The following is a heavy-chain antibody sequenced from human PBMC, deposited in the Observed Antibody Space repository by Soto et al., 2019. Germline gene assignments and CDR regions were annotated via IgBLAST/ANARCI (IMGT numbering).Heavy chain of an antibody. CDR2: IYWDDDK. V-gene: IGHV2-5*02. J-gene: IGHJ4*02. CDR1: GFSVSSSGEG. Sequence: QITLKESGPTLVKPTQTLTLTCTVSGFSVSSSGEGVGWIRQPPGKALEWLALIYWDDDKRYSPSLKSRLTITKDTSKNQVVLTLTNMDPVDTATYYCAHIDPKIVTAAGHGGFDFWGQGTLVTVSS. D-gene: IGHD2-21*02. CDR3: AHIDPKIVTAAGHGGFDF.